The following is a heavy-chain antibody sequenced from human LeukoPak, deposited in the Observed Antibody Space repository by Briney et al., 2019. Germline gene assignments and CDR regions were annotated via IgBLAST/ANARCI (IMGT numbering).Heavy chain of an antibody. D-gene: IGHD2-2*01. J-gene: IGHJ4*02. CDR3: AKDRWSSSTSFLFDY. CDR2: ISWNSGSI. V-gene: IGHV3-9*01. CDR1: GFTFDDYA. Sequence: GGSLRLSCAASGFTFDDYAMHWVRQAPGKGLEWASGISWNSGSIGYADSVKGRFTISRDNAKNSLYLQMNSLRAEDTALYYCAKDRWSSSTSFLFDYWGQGTLVTVSS.